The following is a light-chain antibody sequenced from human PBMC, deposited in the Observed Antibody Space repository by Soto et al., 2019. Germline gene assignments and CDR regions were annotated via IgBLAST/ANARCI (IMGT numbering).Light chain of an antibody. J-gene: IGKJ5*01. Sequence: EIVLTQSPGTLSLSPGERATLSCRASSRVVSSDLAWYQHKTGQAPRLLISDASTRATGIPDRFSGSGSGTDFTLSISRLEPEDFALYYCQQYVAGSLLSFGRGTRLEIK. CDR2: DAS. CDR3: QQYVAGSLLS. V-gene: IGKV3-20*01. CDR1: SRVVSSD.